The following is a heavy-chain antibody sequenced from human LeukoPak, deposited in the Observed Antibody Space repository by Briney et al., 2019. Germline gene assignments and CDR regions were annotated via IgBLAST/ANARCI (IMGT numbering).Heavy chain of an antibody. CDR1: GGSISSSSYY. J-gene: IGHJ6*03. Sequence: SETLSLTCTVSGGSISSSSYYWGWIRQPPGKGLEWIGSIYYSGSTYYNPSLKSRVTISVDTSKNQFSLKLSSVTAADTAVYYCARSGGDSSSYYYYYSYMDVWGKGTTVTVSS. D-gene: IGHD6-6*01. CDR3: ARSGGDSSSYYYYYSYMDV. CDR2: IYYSGST. V-gene: IGHV4-39*07.